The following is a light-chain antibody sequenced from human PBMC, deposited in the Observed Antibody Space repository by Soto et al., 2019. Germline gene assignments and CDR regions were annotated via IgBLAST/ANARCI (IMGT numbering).Light chain of an antibody. Sequence: QSALTQPASVSGSPGQSITISCTGTSSDGGGYNYVSWYQQHPGKAPKLMIYEVSNRPSGVSNRFSGSKSGDTASLTISGLQAEDEADYYCSSYTTSESVFGTGTKVTVL. CDR3: SSYTTSESV. CDR1: SSDGGGYNY. J-gene: IGLJ1*01. CDR2: EVS. V-gene: IGLV2-14*01.